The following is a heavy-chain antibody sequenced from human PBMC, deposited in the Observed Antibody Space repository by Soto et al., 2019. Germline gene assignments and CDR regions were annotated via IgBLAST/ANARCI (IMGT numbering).Heavy chain of an antibody. CDR1: GGSMSSYY. CDR2: IYNSGST. J-gene: IGHJ4*02. D-gene: IGHD3-16*01. Sequence: TSETQSLTCSVSGGSMSSYYWTWIRQPPGKGLEWIGYIYNSGSTNYNPSLRSRVTISLDTSKKQFSLQLNSVTPEDTAVYYCARRWGDYFDYWGQGTLVTVSS. CDR3: ARRWGDYFDY. V-gene: IGHV4-59*12.